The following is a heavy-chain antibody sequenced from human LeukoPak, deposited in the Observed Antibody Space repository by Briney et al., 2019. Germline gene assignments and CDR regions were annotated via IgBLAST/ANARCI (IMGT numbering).Heavy chain of an antibody. CDR3: AKPRKYQPHMDV. D-gene: IGHD2-2*01. CDR1: GFTFSSCA. V-gene: IGHV3-23*01. J-gene: IGHJ6*04. Sequence: PEGSLRLSCAASGFTFSSCAMRWVRQAPGKGLEWVSAISGSGGSTYYADSVKGRFTISRDNSKNTPYLQMNSLRAEDTAVYYCAKPRKYQPHMDVWGKGTTVTVSS. CDR2: ISGSGGST.